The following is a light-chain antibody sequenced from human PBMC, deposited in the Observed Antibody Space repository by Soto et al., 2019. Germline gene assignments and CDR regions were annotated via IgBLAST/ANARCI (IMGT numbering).Light chain of an antibody. V-gene: IGKV3-20*01. Sequence: EIVLTQSPGTLSLSPGERATLSCRASQSVRNNYLAWYQQRPGQAPRLVIYGASSRATGIPDRFSGSGSGTDFTLTISRLEPEDFAVYYCQQYGGSPRTVGQGTKVDSK. J-gene: IGKJ1*01. CDR3: QQYGGSPRT. CDR1: QSVRNNY. CDR2: GAS.